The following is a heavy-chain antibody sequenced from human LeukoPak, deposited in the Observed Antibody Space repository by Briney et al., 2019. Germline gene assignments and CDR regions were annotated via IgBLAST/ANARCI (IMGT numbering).Heavy chain of an antibody. J-gene: IGHJ5*02. CDR1: GYTFTPNY. CDR3: ARAGPHLNWFDP. Sequence: ASVKVSCKASGYTFTPNYMHWVRQAPGQGLEWMGWINPNSGTTNYAQKFQGKVTMARDTSNSTAYMELSRLRSDDTAVYYCARAGPHLNWFDPWGQGTLVTVSS. V-gene: IGHV1-2*02. D-gene: IGHD3-10*01. CDR2: INPNSGTT.